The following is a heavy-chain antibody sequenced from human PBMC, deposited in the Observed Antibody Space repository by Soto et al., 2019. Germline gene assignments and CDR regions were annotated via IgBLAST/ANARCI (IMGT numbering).Heavy chain of an antibody. Sequence: EVQLLESGGGLVQPGGSLRRSCAATGFTFGSFAMTWVRQAPGEGLEWVSCISSSGETTYYSDSVKGRFTISRDISKNMVYLQMTSLRAEDTAVYFCVQDWTGNSCPCMVVWGQGTTVTVSS. J-gene: IGHJ6*02. D-gene: IGHD6-13*01. CDR2: ISSSGETT. CDR3: VQDWTGNSCPCMVV. V-gene: IGHV3-23*01. CDR1: GFTFGSFA.